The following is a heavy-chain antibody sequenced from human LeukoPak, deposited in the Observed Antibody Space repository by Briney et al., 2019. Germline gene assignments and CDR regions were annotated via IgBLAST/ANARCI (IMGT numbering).Heavy chain of an antibody. J-gene: IGHJ5*02. V-gene: IGHV3-74*01. CDR2: INDEGSNT. CDR3: ARVIRWFDP. Sequence: GGALRLSCAASGFTFSSYWMHWVRQAPGKGLVWVSRINDEGSNTAYADSVKGRFTISRGNAKNTVYLQMNSLRAEDTAVYYCARVIRWFDPWGQGTLVTVSS. CDR1: GFTFSSYW.